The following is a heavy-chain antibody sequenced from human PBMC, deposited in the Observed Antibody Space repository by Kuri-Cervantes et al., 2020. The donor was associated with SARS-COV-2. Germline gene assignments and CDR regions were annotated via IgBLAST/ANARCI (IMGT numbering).Heavy chain of an antibody. V-gene: IGHV1-69*10. D-gene: IGHD3-10*01. CDR2: IIPILGIA. Sequence: SVKVSCKASGYTFTGYYMHWVRQAPGQGLEWMGGIIPILGIANYAQKFQERVTITRDMSTSTAYMELSSLRSEDTAVYYCAADSRGSGSYLDYWGQGTLVTVSS. J-gene: IGHJ4*02. CDR3: AADSRGSGSYLDY. CDR1: GYTFTGYY.